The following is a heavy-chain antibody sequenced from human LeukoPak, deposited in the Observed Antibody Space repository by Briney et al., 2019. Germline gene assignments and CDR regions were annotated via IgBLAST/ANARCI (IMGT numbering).Heavy chain of an antibody. J-gene: IGHJ4*02. CDR1: GFTVTSNY. D-gene: IGHD3-9*01. CDR2: IYDNGDT. CDR3: VSHSDPLTGYSFDY. V-gene: IGHV3-53*01. Sequence: GGSLRLSCAASGFTVTSNYMTWVRQAPGKGLEWVSIIYDNGDTYYEDSVKGRFTVTRDSSKNTVSLEMNSLRVDDTAVYYCVSHSDPLTGYSFDYWGQGTLVTVTS.